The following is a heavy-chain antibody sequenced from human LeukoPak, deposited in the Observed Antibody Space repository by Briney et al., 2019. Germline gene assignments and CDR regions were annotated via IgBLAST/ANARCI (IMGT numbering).Heavy chain of an antibody. CDR3: ARSQGERDRYGYHYYAMDV. J-gene: IGHJ6*02. Sequence: PGGSLRLSCAASGLTFSTYVMSWVRQAPGKGLEWVSVISTTSASTYYADSVKGRFRISRDNPKNTLYLQMNSLRAEDTAVYYCARSQGERDRYGYHYYAMDVWGQGTTVTVSS. CDR2: ISTTSAST. V-gene: IGHV3-23*01. D-gene: IGHD5-18*01. CDR1: GLTFSTYV.